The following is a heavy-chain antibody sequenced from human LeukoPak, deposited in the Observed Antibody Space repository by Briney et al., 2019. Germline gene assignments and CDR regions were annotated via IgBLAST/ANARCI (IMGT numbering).Heavy chain of an antibody. Sequence: GGSLRLSCAASGFIFSDYYMGWIRQAPGRGLEWVSYISDNGRNIYYTDSVKGRFTMSRDNAKKSLYLQMNSLRAEDTAVYYCARAKFDSSYYYYRGFDIWGQGTMVTVSS. CDR1: GFIFSDYY. CDR2: ISDNGRNI. CDR3: ARAKFDSSYYYYRGFDI. D-gene: IGHD3-22*01. V-gene: IGHV3-11*04. J-gene: IGHJ3*02.